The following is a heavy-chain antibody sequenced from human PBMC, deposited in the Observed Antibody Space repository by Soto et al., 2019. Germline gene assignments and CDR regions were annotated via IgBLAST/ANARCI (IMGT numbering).Heavy chain of an antibody. Sequence: AAVKVSCKASGYTFSGYYIHWLRQAPGQGLEWMGWINPHSGGRNHGQKFQGRVTVNRDTPTSTAYMELTRLTSDDTVRYYCATALTEGYCTITGCYARPLYGMDVWGQGTTVTVSS. D-gene: IGHD2-2*01. CDR1: GYTFSGYY. V-gene: IGHV1-2*02. J-gene: IGHJ6*02. CDR3: ATALTEGYCTITGCYARPLYGMDV. CDR2: INPHSGGR.